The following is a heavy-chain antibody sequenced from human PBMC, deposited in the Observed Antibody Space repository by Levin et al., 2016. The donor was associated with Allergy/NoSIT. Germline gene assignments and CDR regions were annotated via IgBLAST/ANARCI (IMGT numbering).Heavy chain of an antibody. Sequence: VRQMPGKGLEWMGIIYPGDSDTRYRPSFQGQVTISADKSISTAYLQWSSLRASDSAMYYCARRGYNGSGVYYYGMDVWGQGTTVTVSS. V-gene: IGHV5-51*01. J-gene: IGHJ6*02. D-gene: IGHD3-10*01. CDR2: IYPGDSDT. CDR3: ARRGYNGSGVYYYGMDV.